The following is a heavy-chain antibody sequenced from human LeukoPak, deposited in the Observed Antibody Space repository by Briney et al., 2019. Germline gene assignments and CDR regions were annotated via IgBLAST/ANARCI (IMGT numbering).Heavy chain of an antibody. CDR3: ASRGYYDSNGFRTPSFDY. Sequence: GASVKVSCKASGYTFTSYYMHWVRQAPGQGLEWMGIINPSGGSTSYAQKFQGRVTITADESTSTAYMELSSLRSEDTAVYYCASRGYYDSNGFRTPSFDYWGQGTLVTVSS. J-gene: IGHJ4*02. D-gene: IGHD3-22*01. V-gene: IGHV1-46*01. CDR1: GYTFTSYY. CDR2: INPSGGST.